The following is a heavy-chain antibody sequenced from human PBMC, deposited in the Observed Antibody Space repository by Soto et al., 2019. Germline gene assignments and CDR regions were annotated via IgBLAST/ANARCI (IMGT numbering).Heavy chain of an antibody. CDR3: ALLVVVAATRYYYYMDV. CDR1: GYTFTSYG. J-gene: IGHJ6*03. D-gene: IGHD2-15*01. Sequence: ASVKVSFKASGYTFTSYGISWVRQAPGQGLEWMGWISAYNGNTNYAQKLQGRVTMTTDTATSTAYMELRSLRSDDTAVYYCALLVVVAATRYYYYMDVWGKVTTVTVSS. V-gene: IGHV1-18*01. CDR2: ISAYNGNT.